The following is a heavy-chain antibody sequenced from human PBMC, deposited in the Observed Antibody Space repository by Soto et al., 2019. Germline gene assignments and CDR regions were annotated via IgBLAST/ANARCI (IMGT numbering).Heavy chain of an antibody. Sequence: QVHLVESGGGVVQPGRSLRLSCAASGFTFSTAAMHWVRQAPGKGLEWVALISSDGSIKYYAGFVKGRFTISRDSSKNAGVLQMNSLKADDTAVYFCARARGFSYGSRFDSWGQGTLVTVSA. V-gene: IGHV3-30-3*01. CDR1: GFTFSTAA. CDR3: ARARGFSYGSRFDS. J-gene: IGHJ4*02. D-gene: IGHD5-18*01. CDR2: ISSDGSIK.